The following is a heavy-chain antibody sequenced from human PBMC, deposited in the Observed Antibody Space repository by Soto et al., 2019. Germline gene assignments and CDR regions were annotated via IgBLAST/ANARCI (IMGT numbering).Heavy chain of an antibody. V-gene: IGHV1-18*01. CDR1: GYTFTSYG. D-gene: IGHD3-3*01. CDR3: AREKSGYYDY. Sequence: ASVXVSCKASGYTFTSYGISWVRQAPGQGLEWMGWISAYNGNTNYAQKFQGRVTMTRNTSISTAYMELSSLRSEDTAVYYCAREKSGYYDYWGQGTLVTVSS. J-gene: IGHJ4*02. CDR2: ISAYNGNT.